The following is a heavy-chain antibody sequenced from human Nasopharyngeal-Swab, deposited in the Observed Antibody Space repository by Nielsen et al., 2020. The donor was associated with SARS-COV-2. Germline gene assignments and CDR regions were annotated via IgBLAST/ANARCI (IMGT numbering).Heavy chain of an antibody. CDR2: ISSSSSYI. D-gene: IGHD6-6*01. J-gene: IGHJ4*02. CDR3: ARSLRGSSFHY. CDR1: GFTFSSYS. Sequence: GESLKISCAASGFTFSSYSMNWVRQAPGKGLEWVSSISSSSSYIYYADSVKGRFTISRDNAKNSLYLQMNSLRAEDTAVYYCARSLRGSSFHYWGQGTLVTVSS. V-gene: IGHV3-21*01.